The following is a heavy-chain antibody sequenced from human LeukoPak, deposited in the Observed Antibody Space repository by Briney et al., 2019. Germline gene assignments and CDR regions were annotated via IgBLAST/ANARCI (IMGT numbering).Heavy chain of an antibody. V-gene: IGHV1-2*02. J-gene: IGHJ4*02. D-gene: IGHD3-22*01. CDR1: GYTFTGYY. CDR2: INPNSGGT. Sequence: ASVKVSCKASGYTFTGYYVHWVRQAPGQGLEWMGWINPNSGGTNYAQKFQGRVTMTRDTSISTAYMELSRLRSDDTAVYYCARGGILYYYDSSGYYYFDYWGQGTLVTVSS. CDR3: ARGGILYYYDSSGYYYFDY.